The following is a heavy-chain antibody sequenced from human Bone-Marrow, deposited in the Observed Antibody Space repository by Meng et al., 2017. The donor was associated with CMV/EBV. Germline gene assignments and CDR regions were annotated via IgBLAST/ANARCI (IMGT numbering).Heavy chain of an antibody. CDR3: ARWEGVSNDVFDI. D-gene: IGHD1-26*01. V-gene: IGHV3-53*01. J-gene: IGHJ3*02. CDR2: IYSGGST. Sequence: GESLKISCAASGFTVSSNYMSWVRQAPGKGLEWVSVIYSGGSTYYADSVKGRFTISRDNSKNTLYLQMNSLRAEDTAVYYCARWEGVSNDVFDIWGEGTMVAVSS. CDR1: GFTVSSNY.